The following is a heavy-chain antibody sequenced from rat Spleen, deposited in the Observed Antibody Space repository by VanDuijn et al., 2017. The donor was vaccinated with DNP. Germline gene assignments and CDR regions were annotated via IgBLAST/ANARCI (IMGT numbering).Heavy chain of an antibody. CDR2: IQSGGTT. CDR3: AVLGRYY. Sequence: QVQLKESGPDLVQPSQTLSLTCTVSGFSLTNYHVHWVRQPPGKGLEWMGRIQSGGTTEYNPILKSRLSISRDTSKSQVFLKMNSVQTEDTAMYFCAVLGRYYWGHGVMVTVSS. CDR1: GFSLTNYH. V-gene: IGHV2-27*01. J-gene: IGHJ2*01.